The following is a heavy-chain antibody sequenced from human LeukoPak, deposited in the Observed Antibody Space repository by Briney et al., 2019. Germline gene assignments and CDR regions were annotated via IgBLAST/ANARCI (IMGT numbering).Heavy chain of an antibody. CDR2: ITWDGYKI. CDR1: GFIFDDYV. J-gene: IGHJ4*02. D-gene: IGHD5-18*01. V-gene: IGHV3-9*01. CDR3: VKGYSSSWSGYFDS. Sequence: GGSLRLSCEASGFIFDDYVMFWVRQVPGKGLEWVSCITWDGYKIDYVAPVKGRFTISRDNARNSLFLQMNRVRVEDTAFYYCVKGYSSSWSGYFDSWGQGTLVTVAS.